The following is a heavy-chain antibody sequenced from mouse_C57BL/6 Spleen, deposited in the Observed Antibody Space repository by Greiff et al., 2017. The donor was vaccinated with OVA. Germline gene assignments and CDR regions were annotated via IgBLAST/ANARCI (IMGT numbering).Heavy chain of an antibody. CDR1: GYTFTSYW. J-gene: IGHJ4*01. V-gene: IGHV1-7*01. Sequence: VQLQQSGAVLAKPGASVKLSCKASGYTFTSYWMNWVKQRPGQGLEWIGYINPSSGYTKYNQKFKDKATLTADKSSSTAYMQLSSLTYEDSAVYYCASIYYDYDEDAMDYWGQGTSVTVSS. CDR3: ASIYYDYDEDAMDY. D-gene: IGHD2-4*01. CDR2: INPSSGYT.